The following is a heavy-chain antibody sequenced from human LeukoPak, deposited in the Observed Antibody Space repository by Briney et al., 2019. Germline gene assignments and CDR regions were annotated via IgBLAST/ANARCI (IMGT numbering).Heavy chain of an antibody. CDR1: GYTFTSYG. V-gene: IGHV1-18*01. CDR2: ISAYNGNT. J-gene: IGHJ6*02. D-gene: IGHD3-22*01. CDR3: ARTPGMVVVKTFYCMDV. Sequence: ASVKVSCKASGYTFTSYGISWVRQAPGQGLEWMGWISAYNGNTNYAQKLQGRVTMTTDTPTSTAYMELRSLRSDDTAVYYCARTPGMVVVKTFYCMDVWGQGTTVTVSS.